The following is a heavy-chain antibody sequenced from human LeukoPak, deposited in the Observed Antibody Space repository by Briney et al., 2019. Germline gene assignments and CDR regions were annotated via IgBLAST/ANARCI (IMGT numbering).Heavy chain of an antibody. J-gene: IGHJ4*02. CDR2: ISGRSADI. CDR3: ARDRRVQLWSPAGFDY. V-gene: IGHV3-21*01. CDR1: GFTFSSYA. Sequence: AGGSLRLSCAASGFTFSSYAMRWVRQAPGKGLEWVSYISGRSADIYYADSVKGRFTISRDNAKNSLYLQMNSLRAEDTAVYYCARDRRVQLWSPAGFDYWGQGTLVTVSS. D-gene: IGHD5-18*01.